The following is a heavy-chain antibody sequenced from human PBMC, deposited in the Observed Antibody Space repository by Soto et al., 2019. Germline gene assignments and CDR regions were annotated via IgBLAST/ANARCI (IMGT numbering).Heavy chain of an antibody. Sequence: ASVKVSCKAIGYSFTLTELSMHWVRQAPGKGLEWMGGFDPEDGETIYAQKFQGRVTMTEDTSTDTAYMELSSLRSEDTAVYYCATDQPSGRVSSPDAFDIWGQGTMVTVSS. V-gene: IGHV1-24*01. J-gene: IGHJ3*02. CDR3: ATDQPSGRVSSPDAFDI. CDR1: GYSFTLTELS. CDR2: FDPEDGET. D-gene: IGHD1-26*01.